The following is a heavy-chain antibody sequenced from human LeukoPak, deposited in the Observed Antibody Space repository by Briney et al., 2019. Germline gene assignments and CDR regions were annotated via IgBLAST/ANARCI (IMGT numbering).Heavy chain of an antibody. J-gene: IGHJ3*02. CDR2: IYYSGST. D-gene: IGHD3-22*01. CDR3: ARDWYYDSSGYPPRDAFDI. CDR1: GGSISSSSYD. Sequence: SETLSLTCTVSGGSISSSSYDWVWIRQPPGKGLEWIVSIYYSGSTYYNPSLKSRVTISVDRSKNQFSLKLSSVTAADTAVYYCARDWYYDSSGYPPRDAFDIWGQGTMVTVSS. V-gene: IGHV4-39*07.